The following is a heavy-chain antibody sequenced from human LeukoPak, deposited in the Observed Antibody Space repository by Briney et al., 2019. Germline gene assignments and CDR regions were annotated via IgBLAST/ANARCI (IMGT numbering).Heavy chain of an antibody. CDR3: ARDNSFSGSPPMGT. CDR2: IIPVLGIA. Sequence: SVKVSCKASGGTFSSYAISWVRQAPGQGLEWMGRIIPVLGIANYAQKFQGRVTITADKSTSTAYMELSSLRSEDTAVYYCARDNSFSGSPPMGTWGQGTLVTVPS. V-gene: IGHV1-69*04. CDR1: GGTFSSYA. J-gene: IGHJ5*02. D-gene: IGHD1-26*01.